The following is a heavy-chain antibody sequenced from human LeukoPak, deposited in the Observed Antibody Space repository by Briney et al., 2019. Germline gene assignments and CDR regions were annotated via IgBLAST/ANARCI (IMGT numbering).Heavy chain of an antibody. Sequence: GGSLRLSCAASGFTFSSYAMHWVRQAPGKGLEWVAVISYDGSNKYYADSVKGRFTISRDNSKNTLYLQMNSLRAEDTAVYYCAKAWNPMDFDYWAQGTLVPVPS. CDR3: AKAWNPMDFDY. D-gene: IGHD1-1*01. CDR1: GFTFSSYA. CDR2: ISYDGSNK. V-gene: IGHV3-30*04. J-gene: IGHJ4*02.